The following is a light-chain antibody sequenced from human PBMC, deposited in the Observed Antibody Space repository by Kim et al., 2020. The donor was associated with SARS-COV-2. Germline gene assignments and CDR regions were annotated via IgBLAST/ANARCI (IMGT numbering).Light chain of an antibody. V-gene: IGLV3-1*01. CDR1: GLCEEY. CDR3: EAWDRNDYVV. J-gene: IGLJ2*01. CDR2: QDT. Sequence: STGRTATITGCGDGLCEEYVCWNQQMPGHAHVLGINQDTNRTPGIPGRYSGSDSGSTAALSISGTKPMDEADYCWEAWDRNDYVVFGGGTQRTVL.